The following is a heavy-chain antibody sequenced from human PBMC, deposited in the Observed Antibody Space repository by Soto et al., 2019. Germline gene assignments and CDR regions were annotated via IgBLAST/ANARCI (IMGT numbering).Heavy chain of an antibody. CDR3: AKDDPGDFYYYDGLDV. Sequence: GGSLRLSCAASGFTISSYTMTWVRQASGKGLEWVSAITGSGTNTYYADSVKCRFTISTDKSTNTLYLQMSSLRAEDTAIYYCAKDDPGDFYYYDGLDVWGQGTTVTVSS. CDR1: GFTISSYT. D-gene: IGHD2-21*02. J-gene: IGHJ6*02. CDR2: ITGSGTNT. V-gene: IGHV3-23*01.